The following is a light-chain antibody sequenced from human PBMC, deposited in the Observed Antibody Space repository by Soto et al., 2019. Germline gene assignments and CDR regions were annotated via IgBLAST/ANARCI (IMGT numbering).Light chain of an antibody. CDR2: GVV. V-gene: IGLV2-14*01. CDR3: SSYTISNTHV. Sequence: QSALTQPASVSGSPGQSITISCTGTSSDVGLYDYVSWYQHHPGKAPKLMIHGVVKRPSGVPNRFSGSKSGNTASLTISGLQGEDEADYYCSSYTISNTHVFGTGTKLTVL. CDR1: SSDVGLYDY. J-gene: IGLJ1*01.